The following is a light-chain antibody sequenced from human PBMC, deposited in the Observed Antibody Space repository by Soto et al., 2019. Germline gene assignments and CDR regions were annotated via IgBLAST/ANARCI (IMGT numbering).Light chain of an antibody. CDR3: QQYYNYPRT. V-gene: IGKV4-1*01. Sequence: DIVMTQSPDSLAMSLGERATITCRSSQSVFYSSNNRDYLAWYQQKPGQSPTLLIYWASTRESGVPDRFSGSGSGTDFTLTISSLQAEDVALYYCQQYYNYPRTFGQGTKVDIK. CDR1: QSVFYSSNNRDY. CDR2: WAS. J-gene: IGKJ1*01.